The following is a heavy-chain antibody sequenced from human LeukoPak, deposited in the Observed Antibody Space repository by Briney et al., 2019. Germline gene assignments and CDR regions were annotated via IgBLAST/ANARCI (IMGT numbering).Heavy chain of an antibody. J-gene: IGHJ3*01. D-gene: IGHD4-17*01. CDR3: GRDPNGDYLGAFDF. CDR2: IGANGGAT. CDR1: GFIFSNYY. Sequence: AGGSLRLSCAASGFIFSNYYLVWVRQTPGKGLELISGIGANGGATYYADSVKGRFTISRDNSKKTLSLQMNSLRADDTAVYYCGRDPNGDYLGAFDFWGQGTVVSVSS. V-gene: IGHV3-23*01.